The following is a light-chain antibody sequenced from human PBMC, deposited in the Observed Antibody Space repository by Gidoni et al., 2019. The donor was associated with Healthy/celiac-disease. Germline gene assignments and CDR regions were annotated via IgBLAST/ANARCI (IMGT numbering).Light chain of an antibody. V-gene: IGLV2-23*01. CDR3: CSYAGSSTHVV. J-gene: IGLJ2*01. CDR2: EGS. Sequence: QSALTQPASVSGSPGQSRTISCTGTSSDVGSYNLVSWYQQHPGKAPKLMIYEGSKRPSGVSNRFSGSKSGNTASLTISGLQAEDEADYYCCSYAGSSTHVVFGGGTKLTVL. CDR1: SSDVGSYNL.